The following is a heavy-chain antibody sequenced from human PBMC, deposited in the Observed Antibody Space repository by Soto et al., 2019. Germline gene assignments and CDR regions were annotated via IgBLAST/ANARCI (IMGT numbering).Heavy chain of an antibody. D-gene: IGHD3-10*01. V-gene: IGHV4-39*01. Sequence: KPSETLSLTCTVSGGSISSSSYYWGWIRQPPGKGLEWIGSIYYSGSTYYNPSLKSRVTISVDTSKNQFSLKLSSVTAADTAVYYCARQEGGVLLWFGELLSGSHYGMDVWGQGTTVTVSS. CDR2: IYYSGST. CDR1: GGSISSSSYY. J-gene: IGHJ6*02. CDR3: ARQEGGVLLWFGELLSGSHYGMDV.